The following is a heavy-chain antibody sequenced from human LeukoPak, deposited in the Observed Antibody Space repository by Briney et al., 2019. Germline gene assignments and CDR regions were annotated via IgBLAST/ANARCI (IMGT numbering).Heavy chain of an antibody. J-gene: IGHJ4*02. V-gene: IGHV3-30*03. Sequence: GGSLRLSCAASGFTFSSYGMHWVRQAPGKGLEWVAVISYDGSNKYYADSVKGRFTISRDNSKNTLYLQMNSLRVEDTAVYYCARSYSWLAPFDYWGQGTLVTVSS. CDR3: ARSYSWLAPFDY. D-gene: IGHD6-19*01. CDR2: ISYDGSNK. CDR1: GFTFSSYG.